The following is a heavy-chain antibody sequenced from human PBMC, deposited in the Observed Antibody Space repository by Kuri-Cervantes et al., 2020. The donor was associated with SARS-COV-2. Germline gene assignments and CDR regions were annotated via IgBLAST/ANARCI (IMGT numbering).Heavy chain of an antibody. Sequence: SETLSLTCAVYGGSFSSYYWSWIRQPPGKGLEWIGEINHSGSTNYNPSLKSRVAISVDTSKNQFSLKLSSVTAADTAVYYCARATYYYDSSGYYSDYWGQGTLVTVSS. J-gene: IGHJ4*02. CDR3: ARATYYYDSSGYYSDY. D-gene: IGHD3-22*01. V-gene: IGHV4-34*01. CDR2: INHSGST. CDR1: GGSFSSYY.